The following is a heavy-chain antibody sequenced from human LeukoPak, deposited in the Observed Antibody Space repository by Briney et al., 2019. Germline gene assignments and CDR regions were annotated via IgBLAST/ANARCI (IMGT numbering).Heavy chain of an antibody. V-gene: IGHV1-69*01. Sequence: ASVKVSCKASGGTFSSYAISWVRQAPGQGLEWMGGIIPIFGTANCAQKFQGRVTITADESTSTAYMELSSLRSEDTAVYYCARDLPSPEKRWLQLYAFDIWGQGTMVTVSS. CDR3: ARDLPSPEKRWLQLYAFDI. CDR1: GGTFSSYA. CDR2: IIPIFGTA. J-gene: IGHJ3*02. D-gene: IGHD5-24*01.